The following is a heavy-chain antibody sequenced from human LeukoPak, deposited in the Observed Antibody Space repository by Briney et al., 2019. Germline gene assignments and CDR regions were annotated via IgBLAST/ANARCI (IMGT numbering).Heavy chain of an antibody. Sequence: GGSLRLSCAASGFTFSSYAMSWVRQAPGKGLEWVSAISGSGGSTYYADSVKGRFTISRDNSKNTLYLQMNSLRAEDTAVYYCARVGGVSAAKGKWFDPWGQGTLVTVSS. CDR2: ISGSGGST. J-gene: IGHJ5*02. CDR1: GFTFSSYA. CDR3: ARVGGVSAAKGKWFDP. V-gene: IGHV3-23*01. D-gene: IGHD2-2*01.